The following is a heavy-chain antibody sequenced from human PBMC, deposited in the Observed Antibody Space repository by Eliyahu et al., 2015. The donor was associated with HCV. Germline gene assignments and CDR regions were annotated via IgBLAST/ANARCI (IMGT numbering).Heavy chain of an antibody. J-gene: IGHJ4*02. CDR3: ARPGYYDSSGYLPY. V-gene: IGHV5-51*01. CDR2: IYPGDSDX. D-gene: IGHD3-22*01. CDR1: GYSFTSYW. Sequence: EVQLVQSGAEVKKPGEXXKISXKGSGYSFTSYWIGWVRXMPGKGLEWMGIIYPGDSDXRYSPXFQGQVTISADKSISTAYLQWSSLKASDTAMYYCARPGYYDSSGYLPYWGQGTLVTVSS.